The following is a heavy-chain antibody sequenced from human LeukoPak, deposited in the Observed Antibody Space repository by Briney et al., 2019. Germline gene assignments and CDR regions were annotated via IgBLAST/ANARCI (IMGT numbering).Heavy chain of an antibody. CDR1: GFNFGSYA. V-gene: IGHV3-30*04. Sequence: GRSPRPSCAASGFNFGSYAMDWVRQAPGKGLEWVGDISYDGGYQSYAASVRGRFTISRDNSKNTLYLQMNSLRAEDAAVYYCATESSLSNWGRGTLVTVSS. CDR2: ISYDGGYQ. CDR3: ATESSLSN. D-gene: IGHD3-16*02. J-gene: IGHJ4*02.